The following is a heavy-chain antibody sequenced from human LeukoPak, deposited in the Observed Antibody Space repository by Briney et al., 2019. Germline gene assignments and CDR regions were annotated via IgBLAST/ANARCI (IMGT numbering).Heavy chain of an antibody. CDR2: IIPILGIA. V-gene: IGHV1-69*04. D-gene: IGHD3-22*01. J-gene: IGHJ2*01. CDR3: ARDPVYYYDSRDWYFDL. CDR1: GGTFSSYA. Sequence: ASVKVSCKASGGTFSSYAISWVRQAPGQGLEWMGRIIPILGIANYARKFQGRVTITADKSTSTAYMELSSLRSEDTAVYYCARDPVYYYDSRDWYFDLWGRGTLVTVSS.